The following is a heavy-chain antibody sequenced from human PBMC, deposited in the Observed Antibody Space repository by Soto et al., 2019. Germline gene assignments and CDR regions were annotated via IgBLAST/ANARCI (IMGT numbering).Heavy chain of an antibody. CDR1: GFTFSSYA. CDR2: ISYDGSNK. D-gene: IGHD1-1*01. CDR3: AREVTQREDLEGHTRDY. J-gene: IGHJ4*02. Sequence: GGSLRLSCAASGFTFSSYAMHWVRQAPGKGLEWVAVISYDGSNKYYADSVKGRFTISRDNSKNTLYLQMNSLRAEDTAVYYCAREVTQREDLEGHTRDYWGQGTLVTVSS. V-gene: IGHV3-30-3*01.